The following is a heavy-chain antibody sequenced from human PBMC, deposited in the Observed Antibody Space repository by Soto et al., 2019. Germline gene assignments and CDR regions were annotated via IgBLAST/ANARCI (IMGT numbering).Heavy chain of an antibody. CDR1: GFTFSDYY. CDR2: INKGGSTI. CDR3: ARLLGWEYYALDV. D-gene: IGHD1-26*01. Sequence: GGSLRLSCAASGFTFSDYYMIWIGQAPGKGLEWVSYINKGGSTIEYADSVKGRFTICRDNAKNSLCLKMNSLRAEDPAVDYCARLLGWEYYALDVGGQGTTVTVAS. V-gene: IGHV3-11*01. J-gene: IGHJ6*02.